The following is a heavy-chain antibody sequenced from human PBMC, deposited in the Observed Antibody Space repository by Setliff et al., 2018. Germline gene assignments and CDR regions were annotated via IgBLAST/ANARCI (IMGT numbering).Heavy chain of an antibody. Sequence: GGSLRLSCAASGFTFSSYSMNWVRQAPGKGLEWVSYISSSSSTIYYADSVKGRFTISRDNAKNSLYLQMNSLRAEDTAVYYCARYSNSSWGVDYGMDVWGQGTTVTVSS. V-gene: IGHV3-48*01. CDR3: ARYSNSSWGVDYGMDV. D-gene: IGHD6-6*01. CDR2: ISSSSSTI. CDR1: GFTFSSYS. J-gene: IGHJ6*02.